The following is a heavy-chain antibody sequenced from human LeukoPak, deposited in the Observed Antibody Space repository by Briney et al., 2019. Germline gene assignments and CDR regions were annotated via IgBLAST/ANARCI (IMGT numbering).Heavy chain of an antibody. CDR2: IYPGDSDT. V-gene: IGHV5-51*01. Sequence: GESLKISCQGSGYSFTTYWIGWVRQMPGKGLEWMGIIYPGDSDTRYSPSFQGQVTISADKSITTAYLQWSSLKASDTAMYYRARTRYSSGWYDYWGQGTLVTVSS. CDR3: ARTRYSSGWYDY. D-gene: IGHD6-19*01. CDR1: GYSFTTYW. J-gene: IGHJ4*02.